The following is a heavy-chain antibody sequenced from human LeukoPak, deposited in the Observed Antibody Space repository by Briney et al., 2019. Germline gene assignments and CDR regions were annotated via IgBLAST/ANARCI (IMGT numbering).Heavy chain of an antibody. CDR2: INHSGTT. D-gene: IGHD6-6*01. Sequence: PSETLSLTCAVYGGSFSSYYWSWIRQPPGKGLEWIGEINHSGTTNYNSSLKSRATISVDTSRNQFSLKLSSVTAADTAVYYCARAGFALAPHRGTPFDYWGQGTLVTVSS. CDR3: ARAGFALAPHRGTPFDY. CDR1: GGSFSSYY. J-gene: IGHJ4*02. V-gene: IGHV4-34*01.